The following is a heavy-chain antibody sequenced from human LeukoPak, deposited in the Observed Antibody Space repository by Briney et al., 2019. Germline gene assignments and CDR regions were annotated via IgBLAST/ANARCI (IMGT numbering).Heavy chain of an antibody. CDR2: IYYSGST. V-gene: IGHV4-59*01. CDR1: GGSISSYY. Sequence: SETLSLTCTVSGGSISSYYWSWIRQPPGKGLEWIGYIYYSGSTNYNPSLKSRVTISVDTSKNQFSLKLSFVTAADTAVYYCASAGSGWYVSWFDPWGQGTLVTVSS. J-gene: IGHJ5*02. CDR3: ASAGSGWYVSWFDP. D-gene: IGHD6-19*01.